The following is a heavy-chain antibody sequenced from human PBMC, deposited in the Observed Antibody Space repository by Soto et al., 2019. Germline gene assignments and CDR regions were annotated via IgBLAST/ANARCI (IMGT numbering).Heavy chain of an antibody. CDR3: ARGSSWYSGRDY. Sequence: QVQLVQSGAEVKKPGASVKVSCKASGYTFTSYYMHWVRQAPGQGLEWMGIINPSGGSTSYAQKFQGRXXMXRXXSTSTVYMELSSLRSEDTAVYYCARGSSWYSGRDYWGQGTLVTVSS. CDR2: INPSGGST. V-gene: IGHV1-46*01. CDR1: GYTFTSYY. J-gene: IGHJ4*02. D-gene: IGHD6-13*01.